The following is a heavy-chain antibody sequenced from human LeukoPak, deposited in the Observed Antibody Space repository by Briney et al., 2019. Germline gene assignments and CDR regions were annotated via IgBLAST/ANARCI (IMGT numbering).Heavy chain of an antibody. CDR2: IYYSGST. D-gene: IGHD5-18*01. V-gene: IGHV4-39*07. J-gene: IGHJ4*02. CDR3: ARDGVVDTAMVL. Sequence: SETLSLTCTVSGGSISSSSYYWGWIRQPPGTGLEWIGSIYYSGSTNYNPSLKSRVTISVDTSKNQFSLKLSSVTAADTAVYYCARDGVVDTAMVLWGQGTLVTVSS. CDR1: GGSISSSSYY.